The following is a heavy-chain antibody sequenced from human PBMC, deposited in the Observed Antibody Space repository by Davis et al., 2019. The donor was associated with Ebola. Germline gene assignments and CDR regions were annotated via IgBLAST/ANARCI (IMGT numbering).Heavy chain of an antibody. Sequence: SETLSLTCTVSGGSISSYYWSWIRQPPGKGLEWLGYIYYSGSTNYNPSLKSRVTISVDTSKNQFSLKLSSVTAADTAVYYCARVDYDFWSGYYSVWFDPWGQGTLVTVSS. V-gene: IGHV4-59*01. CDR2: IYYSGST. CDR1: GGSISSYY. CDR3: ARVDYDFWSGYYSVWFDP. J-gene: IGHJ5*02. D-gene: IGHD3-3*01.